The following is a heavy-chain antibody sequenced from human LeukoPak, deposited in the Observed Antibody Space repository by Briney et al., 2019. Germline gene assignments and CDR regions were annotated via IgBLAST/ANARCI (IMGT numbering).Heavy chain of an antibody. J-gene: IGHJ4*02. CDR1: GFTFSDYY. V-gene: IGHV3-11*01. CDR2: ISSSGSTI. CDR3: ARSYDSSGYYPGYFDY. D-gene: IGHD3-22*01. Sequence: GSLXLSCAASGFTFSDYYMSWIRQAPGKGLEWVSYISSSGSTIYYADSVKGRFTISRDNAKNSLYLQMNSLRAEDTAVYYCARSYDSSGYYPGYFDYWGQGTLVTVSS.